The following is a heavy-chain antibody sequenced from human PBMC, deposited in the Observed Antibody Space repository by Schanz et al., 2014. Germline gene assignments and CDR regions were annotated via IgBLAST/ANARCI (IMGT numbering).Heavy chain of an antibody. V-gene: IGHV3-23*04. J-gene: IGHJ4*02. D-gene: IGHD3-10*01. CDR1: GFMFSSYG. CDR2: ISDSGDTA. CDR3: ARIGGSVFDY. Sequence: VQLVESGGGVVQPGRSLRLSCAASGFMFSSYGMHWVRQAPGKGLEWVSLISDSGDTAYYADSVKGRFTISRDNFKGALYLQMSSLRAEDTAVYYCARIGGSVFDYGAQGTLVTVSS.